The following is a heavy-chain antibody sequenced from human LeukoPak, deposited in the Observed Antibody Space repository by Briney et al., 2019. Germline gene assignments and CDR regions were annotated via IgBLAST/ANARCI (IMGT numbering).Heavy chain of an antibody. CDR3: GRGGVVVTPDLFHYYYYMDV. CDR1: GFTFSDHY. V-gene: IGHV3-72*01. Sequence: GGSLRLSCAASGFTFSDHYMDWVRQAPGKGLEWVGRIRNKANSYTTESAASVKGRFTIARDDSKNSLYLQMNSLKTEDTAVCYCGRGGVVVTPDLFHYYYYMDVWGKGTTVTVSS. J-gene: IGHJ6*03. CDR2: IRNKANSYTT. D-gene: IGHD4-23*01.